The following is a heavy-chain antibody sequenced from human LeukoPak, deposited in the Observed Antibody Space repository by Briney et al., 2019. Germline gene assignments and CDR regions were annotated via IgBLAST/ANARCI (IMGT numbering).Heavy chain of an antibody. J-gene: IGHJ3*02. V-gene: IGHV3-48*01. Sequence: GGSLRLSCAASGFTFSSYSMNWVRQAPGKGLEWVSYISSSSSTIYYADSVKGRFTISRDNAKNSLYLQMNSLRAEDTAVYYCARDLSGSPSGAFDIWGQGTTVTVSS. CDR2: ISSSSSTI. D-gene: IGHD5-12*01. CDR1: GFTFSSYS. CDR3: ARDLSGSPSGAFDI.